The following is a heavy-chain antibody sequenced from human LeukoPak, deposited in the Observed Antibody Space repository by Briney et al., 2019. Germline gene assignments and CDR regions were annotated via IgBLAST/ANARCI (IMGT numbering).Heavy chain of an antibody. V-gene: IGHV3-33*06. J-gene: IGHJ3*02. CDR2: IWYDGSNK. CDR1: GFTFSSYG. Sequence: PGGSLRLSCAASGFTFSSYGMHWVRQAPGKGLEWVAVIWYDGSNKYYADSVKGRFTISRDNSKNTLYLQMNSLRAEDTAVYYCAKGYYGSGRGAFDIWGQGTMVTVSS. D-gene: IGHD3-10*01. CDR3: AKGYYGSGRGAFDI.